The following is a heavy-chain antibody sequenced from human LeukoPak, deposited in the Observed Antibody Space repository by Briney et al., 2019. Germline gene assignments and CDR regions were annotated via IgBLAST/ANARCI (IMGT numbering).Heavy chain of an antibody. V-gene: IGHV4-59*01. CDR3: ARGRLLYYFDY. J-gene: IGHJ4*02. CDR1: GVSISSYY. D-gene: IGHD2-15*01. CDR2: IYYSGST. Sequence: SVTLSLTCTVSGVSISSYYWSWIRQPPGKGREWIGYIYYSGSTNYNPSLKSRVTISVDTSKNQFSLKLSSVTAADTAVYYCARGRLLYYFDYWGQGTLVTVSS.